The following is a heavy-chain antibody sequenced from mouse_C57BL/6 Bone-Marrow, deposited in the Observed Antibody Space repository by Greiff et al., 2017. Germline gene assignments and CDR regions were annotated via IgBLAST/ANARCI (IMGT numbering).Heavy chain of an antibody. CDR1: GYSFTGYY. J-gene: IGHJ3*01. CDR2: INPSTGGT. CDR3: AREGYQAWFAY. D-gene: IGHD2-2*01. Sequence: VQLQQSGPELVKPGASVKISCKASGYSFTGYYMNWVKQSPEKSLEWIGEINPSTGGTTYNQKFKAKATLTVDTSSSTAYMQLKSLTSEDSAVYYCAREGYQAWFAYWGQGTLVTVSA. V-gene: IGHV1-42*01.